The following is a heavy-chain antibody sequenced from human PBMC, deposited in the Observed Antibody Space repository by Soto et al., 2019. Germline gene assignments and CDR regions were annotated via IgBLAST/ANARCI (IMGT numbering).Heavy chain of an antibody. CDR2: IWYDGSNQ. CDR3: ARGIGAVAANFDC. Sequence: QVQLVESGGGVVQPGRSLRRSCAASGFTFSGYGMHWVRQPPGKGLEWVAVIWYDGSNQYYVDSVKGRFTISRDNSRNTPYLQMNSLRAEDTAVYYCARGIGAVAANFDCWGQGTLVTVSS. J-gene: IGHJ4*02. D-gene: IGHD6-19*01. V-gene: IGHV3-33*01. CDR1: GFTFSGYG.